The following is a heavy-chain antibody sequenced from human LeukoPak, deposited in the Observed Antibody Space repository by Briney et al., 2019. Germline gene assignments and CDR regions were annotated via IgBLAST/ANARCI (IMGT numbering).Heavy chain of an antibody. CDR3: TRMRPFWYSSSSTDYYYYGMDV. D-gene: IGHD6-6*01. CDR1: GFTFSGSA. Sequence: GGSLRLSCAASGFTFSGSAMPWVRQASGKGLEWVGRIRSKANSYATAYAASVKGRFTISRDDSKNTAYLQMNSLKTEDTAVYYCTRMRPFWYSSSSTDYYYYGMDVWGQGTTVTVSS. CDR2: IRSKANSYAT. J-gene: IGHJ6*02. V-gene: IGHV3-73*01.